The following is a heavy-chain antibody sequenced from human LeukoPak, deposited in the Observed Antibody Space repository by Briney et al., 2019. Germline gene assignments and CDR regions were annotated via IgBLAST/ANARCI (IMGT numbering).Heavy chain of an antibody. CDR3: ARARKHSSGYSD. CDR2: INHSGST. D-gene: IGHD3-22*01. J-gene: IGHJ1*01. V-gene: IGHV4-34*09. CDR1: GGSFSGYY. Sequence: PSETLSLTCAVYGGSFSGYYWSWIRQPPGKGLEWIGEINHSGSTNYNPSLKSRVTISVDTSKNQFSLKLSSVTAADTAVYYCARARKHSSGYSDWGQGTLVTVSS.